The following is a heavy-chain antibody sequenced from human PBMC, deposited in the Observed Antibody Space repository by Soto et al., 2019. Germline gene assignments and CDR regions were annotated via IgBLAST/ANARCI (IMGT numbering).Heavy chain of an antibody. CDR2: IYPGDSDT. J-gene: IGHJ4*02. CDR1: GYSFTSYW. D-gene: IGHD6-6*01. CDR3: ARSGQLVPYDY. V-gene: IGHV5-51*01. Sequence: GEPKQISSKGSGYSFTSYWIGWVRQMPGKGLEWMGSIYPGDSDTRYSPSFQGQVTISADKSISTAYLQWSSLKASDTAMYYCARSGQLVPYDYWGQGTLVTVSS.